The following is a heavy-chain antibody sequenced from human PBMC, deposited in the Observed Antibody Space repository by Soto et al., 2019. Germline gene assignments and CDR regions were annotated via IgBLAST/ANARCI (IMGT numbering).Heavy chain of an antibody. CDR3: AREGQAPYYYYGMDV. Sequence: QVQVVQSGDEVKKPGASVKVSCKASGYTFTNYGFSWVRQAPGQGLEWMGRISGYNGNTKYAEKFQVRVTMTTDTSTSTAHMELRSLRSDDTAVYYCAREGQAPYYYYGMDVWGQGTAVTVSS. CDR1: GYTFTNYG. CDR2: ISGYNGNT. V-gene: IGHV1-18*01. J-gene: IGHJ6*02.